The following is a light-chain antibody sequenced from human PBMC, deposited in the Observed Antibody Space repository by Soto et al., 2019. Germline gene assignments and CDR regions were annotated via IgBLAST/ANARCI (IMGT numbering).Light chain of an antibody. CDR1: SSDVGGYSY. J-gene: IGLJ1*01. CDR2: EVS. Sequence: QSALTQPASVSGSPGQSITISCTGTSSDVGGYSYVSWYQQHPGKAPKLMIYEVSNRPSGVSNRFSGSKSGNTASLTISGLQAEDEADYYCNSYTSSGTYVFGTGTKLTVL. CDR3: NSYTSSGTYV. V-gene: IGLV2-14*01.